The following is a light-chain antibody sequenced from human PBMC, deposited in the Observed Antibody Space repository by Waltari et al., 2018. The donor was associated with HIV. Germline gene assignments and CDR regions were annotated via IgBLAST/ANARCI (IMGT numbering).Light chain of an antibody. V-gene: IGKV3-20*01. CDR1: QSLSSNY. CDR2: AAS. Sequence: EIVLTQSPGTLSLSPGERATLSCRASQSLSSNYLAWYQQKPGQAPRLLIYAASIRATGIPDRFSGSGSGTDFALIISRLEPEDFAVYYCQLYGSSPLVIFGGGTNVEI. CDR3: QLYGSSPLVI. J-gene: IGKJ4*01.